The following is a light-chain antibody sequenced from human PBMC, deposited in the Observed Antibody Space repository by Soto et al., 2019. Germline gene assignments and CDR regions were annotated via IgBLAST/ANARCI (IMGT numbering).Light chain of an antibody. Sequence: DIQMTQSPSTLSASVGDRVTITCRASQSISSWLAWYQQKPGKAPKLLIYKASSLESGVPSRFSGSRSGTEFTLTISSLQPDDFATYYCQQYNSYHTFGQGTKVDIK. J-gene: IGKJ2*01. CDR2: KAS. CDR1: QSISSW. CDR3: QQYNSYHT. V-gene: IGKV1-5*03.